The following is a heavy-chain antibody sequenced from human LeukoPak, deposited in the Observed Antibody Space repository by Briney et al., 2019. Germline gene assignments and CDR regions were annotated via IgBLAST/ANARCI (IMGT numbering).Heavy chain of an antibody. CDR1: GGTFSSYA. D-gene: IGHD3-22*01. Sequence: SVKVSCKASGGTFSSYAISWVRQAPGQGLEWMGGIIPIFGTANYAQKFRGRVTITADESTSTAYMELSSLRSEDTAVYYCASPGVSYYDSSGYSLEYWGQGTLVTVSS. CDR3: ASPGVSYYDSSGYSLEY. CDR2: IIPIFGTA. V-gene: IGHV1-69*01. J-gene: IGHJ4*02.